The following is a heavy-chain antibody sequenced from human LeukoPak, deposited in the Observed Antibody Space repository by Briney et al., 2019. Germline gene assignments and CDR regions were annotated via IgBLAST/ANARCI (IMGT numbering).Heavy chain of an antibody. D-gene: IGHD5-24*01. CDR2: IWYDGSHK. CDR1: GFTFRSYG. CDR3: ARDSDGYIDYFVY. Sequence: GRSLRLSCAASGFTFRSYGMHWVRQAPGKGLEWVAVIWYDGSHKYYSDSVKGRFTISRDNSKNTLYLQMNSLRAEDAAVYYCARDSDGYIDYFVYWGEGALVTVSS. V-gene: IGHV3-33*01. J-gene: IGHJ4*02.